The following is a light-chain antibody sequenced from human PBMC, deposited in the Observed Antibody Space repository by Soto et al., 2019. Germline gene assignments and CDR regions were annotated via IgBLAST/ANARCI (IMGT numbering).Light chain of an antibody. Sequence: EIVLTQSPATLSLSPGEPAPLSCRASQSVRNYLAWYQQKPGQAPRLLIYDASNRATGIPARFSGTGSETDFTLTISSLEPEDFAVYFCQQYGSSPRTFGQGTKVDIK. CDR3: QQYGSSPRT. V-gene: IGKV3-11*01. J-gene: IGKJ1*01. CDR2: DAS. CDR1: QSVRNY.